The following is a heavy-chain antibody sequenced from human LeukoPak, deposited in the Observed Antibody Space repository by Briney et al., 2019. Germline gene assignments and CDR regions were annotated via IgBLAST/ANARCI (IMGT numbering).Heavy chain of an antibody. CDR2: IYYSGST. CDR3: ALGTSGVWPMDAFDI. CDR1: GGSISSSSYY. J-gene: IGHJ3*02. Sequence: SETLSLTCTVSGGSISSSSYYWGWIRQPPGKGLEWIGSIYYSGSTYYNPSLKSRVTISVDTSENQFSLKLSSVTAADTAVYYCALGTSGVWPMDAFDIWGQGTMVTVSS. D-gene: IGHD2-8*01. V-gene: IGHV4-39*07.